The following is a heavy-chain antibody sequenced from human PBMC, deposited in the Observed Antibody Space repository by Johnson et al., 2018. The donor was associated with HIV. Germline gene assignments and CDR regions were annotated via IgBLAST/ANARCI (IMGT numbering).Heavy chain of an antibody. Sequence: VQLVESGGGLVQPGGSLRLSCAASGFTFDDYAMHWVRQAPGKGLEWVSLISWDGGSTGYADSVKGRVTISRENAKNALYLQMNSLRAEDRAVYYCAVLCSGCADAFDMWGQGTMVTVS. CDR3: AVLCSGCADAFDM. D-gene: IGHD3-10*01. V-gene: IGHV3-43D*04. J-gene: IGHJ3*02. CDR1: GFTFDDYA. CDR2: ISWDGGST.